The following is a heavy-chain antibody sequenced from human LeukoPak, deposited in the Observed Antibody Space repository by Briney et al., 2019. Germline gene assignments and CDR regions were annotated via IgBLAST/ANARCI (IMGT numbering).Heavy chain of an antibody. Sequence: SVKVSCKASGGTFSSYAISWVRQAPGQGLEWMGGIIPIFGTANYAQKFQGRVTITADKSTSTAYMELSSLRSEDTAVYYCARERGEKVRGVIIISGGAFDIWGQGTMVTVSS. CDR2: IIPIFGTA. CDR3: ARERGEKVRGVIIISGGAFDI. J-gene: IGHJ3*02. D-gene: IGHD3-10*01. CDR1: GGTFSSYA. V-gene: IGHV1-69*06.